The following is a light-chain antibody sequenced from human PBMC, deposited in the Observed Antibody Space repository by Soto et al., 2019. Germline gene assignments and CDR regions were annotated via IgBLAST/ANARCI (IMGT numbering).Light chain of an antibody. CDR2: EGS. J-gene: IGLJ1*01. CDR1: SSDVGSYNL. CDR3: CSYAGSTFYV. V-gene: IGLV2-23*01. Sequence: QSAVTHPASVSWSPGHSITISCTGTSSDVGSYNLVSWYQQHPGKAPKLMIYEGSKRPSGVSNRFSGSKSGNTASLTISGLQAEDEADYYCCSYAGSTFYVFGTGTKVTVL.